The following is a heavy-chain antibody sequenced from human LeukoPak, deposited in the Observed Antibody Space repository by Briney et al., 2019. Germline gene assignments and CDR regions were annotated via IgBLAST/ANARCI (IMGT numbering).Heavy chain of an antibody. Sequence: PGGSLRLSCAASGFTFSSYGMHWVRQAPGKGLEWVAVIWYDGSNKYYADSVKGRFTISRDNSKNTLYLQMNSLRAEDTAVYYCAKDPGDYDSSGCLDYWGQGSLVTVSS. CDR1: GFTFSSYG. V-gene: IGHV3-33*06. D-gene: IGHD3-22*01. CDR3: AKDPGDYDSSGCLDY. CDR2: IWYDGSNK. J-gene: IGHJ4*02.